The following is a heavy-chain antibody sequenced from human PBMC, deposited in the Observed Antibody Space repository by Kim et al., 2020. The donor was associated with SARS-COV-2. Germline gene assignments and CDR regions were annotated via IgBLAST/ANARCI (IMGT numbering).Heavy chain of an antibody. J-gene: IGHJ6*02. CDR2: IGGSGGST. D-gene: IGHD3-16*02. CDR3: AKHMTDYDYVWGSYRGQASSYYYDMDV. CDR1: GFTFSSYI. V-gene: IGHV3-23*01. Sequence: GGSLRLSCAASGFTFSSYIMTWVRQAPGKGLEWVSTIGGSGGSTYYADSVKGRFTISRDNSRNTLYLQMNSLRAEDTAIYYCAKHMTDYDYVWGSYRGQASSYYYDMDVWGQGTSVTVSS.